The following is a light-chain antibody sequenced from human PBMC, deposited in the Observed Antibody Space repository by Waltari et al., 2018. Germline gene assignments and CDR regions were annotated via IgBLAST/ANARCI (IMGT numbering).Light chain of an antibody. J-gene: IGLJ2*01. V-gene: IGLV3-1*01. CDR2: YDS. Sequence: SYDLTPPPSVSVSPGQTANITRPGGHLGNQYASWYQQKPGQSPVLVIYYDSKRPSGIPERFSGSNSGNTATLTISGTQAMDEADYYCQAWDTTTVVFGGGTKVTVL. CDR1: HLGNQY. CDR3: QAWDTTTVV.